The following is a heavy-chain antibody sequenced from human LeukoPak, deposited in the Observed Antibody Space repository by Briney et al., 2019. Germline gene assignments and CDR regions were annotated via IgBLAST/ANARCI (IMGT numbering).Heavy chain of an antibody. D-gene: IGHD3-10*01. J-gene: IGHJ4*02. CDR3: ARRGPYFDY. CDR2: ISSTSADI. CDR1: GFIFSNHG. V-gene: IGHV3-21*05. Sequence: GGSLGLSCTASGFIFSNHGMNWVRQAPGKGLEWISYISSTSADIYYVDSVKGRFTISRDNAKNSLYLQMNSLRAEGTAIYYCARRGPYFDYWGQGILVTVSS.